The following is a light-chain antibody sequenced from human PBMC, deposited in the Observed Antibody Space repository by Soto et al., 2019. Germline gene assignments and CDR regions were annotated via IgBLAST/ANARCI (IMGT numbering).Light chain of an antibody. V-gene: IGKV3-15*01. J-gene: IGKJ3*01. CDR2: GAS. CDR1: QSVSSN. CDR3: QPYNNWPFT. Sequence: EIVMTQSPATLSVSPGERATLSCRASQSVSSNLAWYQQKPCQAPRLLIYGASTRATGIPARFSGSGSGTEFTLTIRSLQSEDFAVYYCQPYNNWPFTFGPGTKVDIK.